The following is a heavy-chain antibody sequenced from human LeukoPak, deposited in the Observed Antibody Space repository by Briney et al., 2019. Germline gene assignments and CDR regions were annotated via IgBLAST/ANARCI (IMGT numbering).Heavy chain of an antibody. CDR2: IYPENSDA. J-gene: IGHJ4*02. V-gene: IGHV5-51*01. CDR1: GYNFNNKW. D-gene: IGHD3-22*01. CDR3: ARLTYYYDSSGYYLDS. Sequence: AGESLKISCKASGYNFNNKWIGWVRQMPGKGLEFMATIYPENSDARYSPSFQGQVTVSVDKSIATAYLEWSSLKASDSAMFYCARLTYYYDSSGYYLDSWGQGTRVTVSS.